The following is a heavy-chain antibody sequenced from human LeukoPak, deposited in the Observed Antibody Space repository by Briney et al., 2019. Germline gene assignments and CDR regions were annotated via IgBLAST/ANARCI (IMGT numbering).Heavy chain of an antibody. Sequence: SVKVSCKASGGTFSSYAISWVRQAPGQGLEWTGGIIPIFGTANYAQKFQGRVTITADESTSTAYMELSSLRSEDTAVYYCATGRDGYKKDLDYWGQGTLVTVSS. V-gene: IGHV1-69*13. J-gene: IGHJ4*02. CDR1: GGTFSSYA. CDR2: IIPIFGTA. D-gene: IGHD5-24*01. CDR3: ATGRDGYKKDLDY.